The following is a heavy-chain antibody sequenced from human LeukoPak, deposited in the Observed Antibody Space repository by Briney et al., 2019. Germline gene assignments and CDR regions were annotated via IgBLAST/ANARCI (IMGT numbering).Heavy chain of an antibody. V-gene: IGHV3-21*01. Sequence: PGGSLRLSCAASGFTFSSYSMNWVRQAPGKGLEWVSSISSSSSYIYYADSVKGRFTISRDNAKNSLYLQMNSLRAEDTAVYYCAREGALELAMGNYGMDVWGQGTTVTVSS. CDR1: GFTFSSYS. J-gene: IGHJ6*02. D-gene: IGHD1-7*01. CDR2: ISSSSSYI. CDR3: AREGALELAMGNYGMDV.